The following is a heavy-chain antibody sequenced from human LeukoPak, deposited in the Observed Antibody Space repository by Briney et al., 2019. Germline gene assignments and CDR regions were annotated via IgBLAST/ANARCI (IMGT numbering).Heavy chain of an antibody. CDR2: IKQDGSEK. D-gene: IGHD3-22*01. CDR3: AKPGIEDYYDSSGYLDY. CDR1: GFTFSSYW. Sequence: GGSLRLSCAASGFTFSSYWMSWVRQAPGKGLEWVANIKQDGSEKYYVDSVKGRFTISRDNSKNTLYLQMNSLRAEDTAVYYCAKPGIEDYYDSSGYLDYWGQGTLVTVSS. J-gene: IGHJ4*02. V-gene: IGHV3-7*03.